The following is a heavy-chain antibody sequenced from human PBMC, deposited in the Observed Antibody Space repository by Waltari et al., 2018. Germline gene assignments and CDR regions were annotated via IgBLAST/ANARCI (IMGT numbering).Heavy chain of an antibody. CDR1: GFTFSSYE. V-gene: IGHV3-48*03. CDR2: ISSSGSTI. J-gene: IGHJ4*02. D-gene: IGHD6-19*01. CDR3: AREGIAVAGIFDY. Sequence: EVQLVESGGGLVQPGGSLRLSCAASGFTFSSYEMNWLRQAPGKGLEWVSYISSSGSTIYYADTVKGRFTISRDNAKNSLYLQMNSLRAEDTAVYYCAREGIAVAGIFDYWGQGTLVTVSS.